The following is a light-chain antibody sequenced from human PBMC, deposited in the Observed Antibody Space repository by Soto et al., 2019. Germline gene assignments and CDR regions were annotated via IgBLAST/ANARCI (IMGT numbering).Light chain of an antibody. CDR2: DAS. J-gene: IGKJ5*01. CDR3: QQYDSYRIT. CDR1: QSISSW. Sequence: DIQMTQSPSTLSASVGDRVTITCRASQSISSWLAWYQQKPGKAPKLLIYDASTLKSGVPSRFSGSGSGTEFTLTISSLQPPDFATYYCQQYDSYRITFGQGTRLEMK. V-gene: IGKV1-5*01.